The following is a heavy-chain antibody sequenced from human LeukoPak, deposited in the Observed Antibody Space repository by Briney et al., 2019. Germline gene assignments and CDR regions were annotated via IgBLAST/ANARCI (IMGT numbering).Heavy chain of an antibody. Sequence: PGESLKISCKGSGFTFTSYWIGWVRQMPGKGLEWMGIIYPGDSDTRYSPSFQGQVTISADKSISTAYLQWSSLKASDAAMYYCARHWGPTGSEYFQHWGQGTLVTVSS. CDR2: IYPGDSDT. D-gene: IGHD3-10*01. J-gene: IGHJ1*01. CDR1: GFTFTSYW. V-gene: IGHV5-51*01. CDR3: ARHWGPTGSEYFQH.